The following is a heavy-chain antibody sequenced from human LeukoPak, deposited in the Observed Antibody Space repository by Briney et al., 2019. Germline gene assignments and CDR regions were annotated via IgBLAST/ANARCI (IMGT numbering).Heavy chain of an antibody. CDR2: ISAYNGNT. CDR3: ARALFGTQFDP. D-gene: IGHD3-10*01. CDR1: GYTFTSYG. Sequence: DSVKVSCKASGYTFTSYGISWVRQAPGQGLEWMGWISAYNGNTNYAQKPQGRVTMTTDTSTSTAYMELRSLRSDDTAVYYCARALFGTQFDPWGQGTLVTVSS. J-gene: IGHJ5*02. V-gene: IGHV1-18*01.